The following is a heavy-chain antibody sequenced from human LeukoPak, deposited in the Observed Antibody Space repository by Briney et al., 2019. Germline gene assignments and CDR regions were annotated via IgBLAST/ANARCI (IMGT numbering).Heavy chain of an antibody. J-gene: IGHJ3*02. CDR3: ARHSAHSSTNDAFDI. D-gene: IGHD6-13*01. CDR2: IYDSEST. V-gene: IGHV4-59*01. CDR1: GGSISSYY. Sequence: SETLSLTRSVSGGSISSYYWSWIRQPPGKGLEWIGYIYDSESTNYNPSLKSRVTISVDTSKNQFSLKLSSVTAADTAVYYCARHSAHSSTNDAFDIWGQGTMVTVSS.